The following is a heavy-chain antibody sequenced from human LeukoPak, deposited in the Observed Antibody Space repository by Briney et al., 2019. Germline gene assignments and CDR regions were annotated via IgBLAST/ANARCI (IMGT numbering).Heavy chain of an antibody. J-gene: IGHJ6*02. Sequence: SQTLSLTCTVSGGSISSGGYYWSWIRQHPGKGLEWIGYIYYSGSTYYNPSLKSRVTISVDTSKNQFSLKLSSVTAADTAVYYCARDTRNDYSNYPPGYYYYYGMDVWGQGTTVTVSS. CDR2: IYYSGST. CDR3: ARDTRNDYSNYPPGYYYYYGMDV. D-gene: IGHD4-4*01. CDR1: GGSISSGGYY. V-gene: IGHV4-31*03.